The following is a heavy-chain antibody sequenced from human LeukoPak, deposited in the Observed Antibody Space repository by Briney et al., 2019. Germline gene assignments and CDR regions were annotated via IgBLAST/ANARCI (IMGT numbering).Heavy chain of an antibody. CDR2: ISGSGGKT. CDR1: GFTFSNYW. J-gene: IGHJ2*01. Sequence: GGSLGLSCAASGFTFSNYWMSWVRQAPGKGLEWGSGISGSGGKTYYADSVKGRFTISRDNFKNTLYLQMNSLRAEDTAVYYCAKDWTGTKPFDLWGRGTLVTVSS. V-gene: IGHV3-23*01. CDR3: AKDWTGTKPFDL. D-gene: IGHD3/OR15-3a*01.